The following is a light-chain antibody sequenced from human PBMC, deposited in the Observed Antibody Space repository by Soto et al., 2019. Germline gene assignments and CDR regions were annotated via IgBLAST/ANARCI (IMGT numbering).Light chain of an antibody. CDR3: QAWATGIHI. CDR2: VNSDGSH. Sequence: QLVLTQSPSASASLGASVNLTCTLSSRHNTNAIAWHQQQPKKGPRFLMKVNSDGSHFKGDGIPDRFSGSSSGAERYLTISSLQSEDEADYYCQAWATGIHIFGGGTKVTVL. CDR1: SRHNTNA. J-gene: IGLJ2*01. V-gene: IGLV4-69*01.